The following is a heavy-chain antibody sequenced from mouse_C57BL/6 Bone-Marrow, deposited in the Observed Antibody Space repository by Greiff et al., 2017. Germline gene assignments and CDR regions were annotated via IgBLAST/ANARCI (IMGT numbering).Heavy chain of an antibody. CDR1: GFSLSTLGMG. CDR3: ARIDLADYSEAWFAY. D-gene: IGHD2-12*01. V-gene: IGHV8-8*01. Sequence: QVTLKVCGPGILQPSQTLSLTCSFSGFSLSTLGMGVGWIRQPSGKRLEWLAHIWWDDDKYYNPALKSRLTLSKDTSTNQVFLKIANVDTADTATYYGARIDLADYSEAWFAYWVQGTLVTVSA. CDR2: IWWDDDK. J-gene: IGHJ3*01.